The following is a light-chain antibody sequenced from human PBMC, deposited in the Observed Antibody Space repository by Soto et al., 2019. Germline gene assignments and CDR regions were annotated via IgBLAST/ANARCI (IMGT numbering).Light chain of an antibody. Sequence: QSALTQPPSASGSPGQSVTISCTGTSSDVCAYNYLSWYQQRPGKAPKLMIFEVTNRPSGVPDRFSGSKSGNTASLTVSGVQADDESDYYCSSYAGSNSFVFGTGTKLTVL. CDR3: SSYAGSNSFV. CDR1: SSDVCAYNY. V-gene: IGLV2-8*01. J-gene: IGLJ1*01. CDR2: EVT.